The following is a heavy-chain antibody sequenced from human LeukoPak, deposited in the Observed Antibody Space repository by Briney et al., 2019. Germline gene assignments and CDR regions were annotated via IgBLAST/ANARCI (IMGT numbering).Heavy chain of an antibody. CDR3: ARDHKPGNSGYNYHKGWFDP. Sequence: SVKVSCKASGGTFSSYAISWMRQAPGQGLEWMGRIIPILGIANYAQKFQGRVTITADKSTSTAYMELSSLRSEDTAVYYCARDHKPGNSGYNYHKGWFDPWGQGTLVTVSS. D-gene: IGHD5-12*01. CDR1: GGTFSSYA. CDR2: IIPILGIA. J-gene: IGHJ5*02. V-gene: IGHV1-69*04.